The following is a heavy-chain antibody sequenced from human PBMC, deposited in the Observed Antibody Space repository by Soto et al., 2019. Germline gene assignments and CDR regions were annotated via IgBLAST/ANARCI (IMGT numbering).Heavy chain of an antibody. V-gene: IGHV1-3*01. CDR2: INPVNGNT. Sequence: ASVKVSCKASGYTFTSYAMHWVRQAPGQRIEWMGWINPVNGNTKYSQKLQGRVTITADKSTSTAYMELSSLRSEDTAVYYCARGYDILTGYPALDYWGQGTLVTVSS. D-gene: IGHD3-9*01. J-gene: IGHJ4*02. CDR1: GYTFTSYA. CDR3: ARGYDILTGYPALDY.